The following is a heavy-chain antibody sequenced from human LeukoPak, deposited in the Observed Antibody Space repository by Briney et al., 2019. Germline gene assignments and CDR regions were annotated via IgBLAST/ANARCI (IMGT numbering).Heavy chain of an antibody. D-gene: IGHD2-2*01. Sequence: GASVKVSCKASGGTFSSYAISWVRQAPGQGLEWMGGIIPIFGTANYAQKFQGRVTITADESTSTAYMELSSLRSEDTAVYYCARERGDIVVVPAAGLYNWFDPWGQGTLVTVS. CDR1: GGTFSSYA. J-gene: IGHJ5*02. V-gene: IGHV1-69*01. CDR2: IIPIFGTA. CDR3: ARERGDIVVVPAAGLYNWFDP.